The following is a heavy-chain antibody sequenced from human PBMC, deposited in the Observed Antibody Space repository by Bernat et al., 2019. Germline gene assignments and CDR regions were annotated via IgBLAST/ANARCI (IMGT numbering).Heavy chain of an antibody. CDR2: IYYSGST. CDR3: ARWEVSPQLYAFDI. D-gene: IGHD6-13*01. Sequence: QVQLQESGPGLVKPSETLSITCTVSGGSISSYYWSWIRQPPGKGLEWIGYIYYSGSTNYNPSLKSRVTISVDTSKNQFSLKLSSVTAADTAVYYCARWEVSPQLYAFDIWGQGTMVTVSS. J-gene: IGHJ3*02. V-gene: IGHV4-59*01. CDR1: GGSISSYY.